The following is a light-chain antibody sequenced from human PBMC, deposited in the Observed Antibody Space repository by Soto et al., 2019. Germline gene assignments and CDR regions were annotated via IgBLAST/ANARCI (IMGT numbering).Light chain of an antibody. V-gene: IGKV3D-15*01. Sequence: SPGEIATLSCRASQSVSYYLAWYQQKPGQAPRLLIYGASNRATGIPARFSASGSGTEFTLTISSLQSEDFAVYYCQQYGTSRSITFGQGTRLE. CDR3: QQYGTSRSIT. CDR2: GAS. J-gene: IGKJ5*01. CDR1: QSVSYY.